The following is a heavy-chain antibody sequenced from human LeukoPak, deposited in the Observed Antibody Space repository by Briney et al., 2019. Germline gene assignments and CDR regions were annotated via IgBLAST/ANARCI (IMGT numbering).Heavy chain of an antibody. V-gene: IGHV1-18*01. CDR1: GYTFNSYG. D-gene: IGHD2-15*01. Sequence: ASVKVSCKASGYTFNSYGISWVRQAPGQGLEWMGWISAYNGNTNYAQKLQGRVSITTDTSTSTAYMELRSLGSDDTAVYYCARSTIVVVVAATGAYFDYWGQGALVTVSS. J-gene: IGHJ4*02. CDR3: ARSTIVVVVAATGAYFDY. CDR2: ISAYNGNT.